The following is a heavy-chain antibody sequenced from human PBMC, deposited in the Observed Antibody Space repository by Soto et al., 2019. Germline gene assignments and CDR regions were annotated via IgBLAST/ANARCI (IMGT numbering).Heavy chain of an antibody. V-gene: IGHV4-4*02. J-gene: IGHJ6*02. D-gene: IGHD3-9*01. CDR3: ARDPGGYFDWLPSYYYYGMDV. CDR1: GGSISSSNW. Sequence: PSETLSLTCAVSGGSISSSNWWSWVRQPPGKGLEWIGEIYHSGSTNYNPSLKSRVTISVDKSKNQFSLKLSSVTAADTAVYYRARDPGGYFDWLPSYYYYGMDVWGQGTTVTVSS. CDR2: IYHSGST.